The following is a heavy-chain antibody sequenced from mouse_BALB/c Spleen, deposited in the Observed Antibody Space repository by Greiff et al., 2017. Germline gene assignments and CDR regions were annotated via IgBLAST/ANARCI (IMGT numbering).Heavy chain of an antibody. CDR1: GYTFTSYW. Sequence: QVQLQQPGAELVKPGASVKISCKASGYTFTSYWMNWVKQRPGQGLEWIGEIDPSDSYTNNNQKFKDKATLTVDKSSSTAYMQLSSLTSEDSAVYYCARGRPPYYYAMDYWGQGTSVTVSS. D-gene: IGHD1-2*01. CDR3: ARGRPPYYYAMDY. CDR2: IDPSDSYT. J-gene: IGHJ4*01. V-gene: IGHV1S126*01.